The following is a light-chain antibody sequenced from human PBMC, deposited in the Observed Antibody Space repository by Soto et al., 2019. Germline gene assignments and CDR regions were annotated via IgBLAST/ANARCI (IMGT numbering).Light chain of an antibody. Sequence: EIALTQSTGTLSLSPGERATLSCRASQSVTSSYLAWYQQKPGQAPRLLIYGASSRATGIPDRFSGSGSGTDFTLAISRLEPEDFAVYYCQQYDTSPLFGPGNKVDIK. V-gene: IGKV3-20*01. CDR3: QQYDTSPL. CDR2: GAS. J-gene: IGKJ3*01. CDR1: QSVTSSY.